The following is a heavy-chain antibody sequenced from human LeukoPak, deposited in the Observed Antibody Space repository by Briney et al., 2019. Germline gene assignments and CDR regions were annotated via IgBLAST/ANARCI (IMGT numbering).Heavy chain of an antibody. D-gene: IGHD5-18*01. CDR2: IYHSGST. CDR3: ARYSYGPRVFDY. Sequence: SETLSLTCTVSGYSISSGYYWGWIRQPPGKGLEWIGSIYHSGSTNYNPSLKSRVTMSVDTSKNQFSLKLSSVTAADAAVYYCARYSYGPRVFDYWGQGTLVTVSS. V-gene: IGHV4-38-2*02. J-gene: IGHJ4*02. CDR1: GYSISSGYY.